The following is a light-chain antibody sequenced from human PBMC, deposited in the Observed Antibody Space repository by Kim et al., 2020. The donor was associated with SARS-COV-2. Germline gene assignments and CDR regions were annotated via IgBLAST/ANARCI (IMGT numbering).Light chain of an antibody. Sequence: APGQKVTISCSGSSSNIGNNYVSWYQRFPGTAPKLLIYDNNKRPSGIPDRFSCSNSGTSATPGITGLQTGDEADYYCGTWDNSGAAFGGGTKVTVL. CDR1: SSNIGNNY. V-gene: IGLV1-51*01. CDR3: GTWDNSGAA. J-gene: IGLJ2*01. CDR2: DNN.